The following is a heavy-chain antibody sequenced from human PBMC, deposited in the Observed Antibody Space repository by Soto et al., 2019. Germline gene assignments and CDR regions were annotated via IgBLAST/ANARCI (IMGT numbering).Heavy chain of an antibody. V-gene: IGHV3-23*01. CDR1: GFTFSSYA. CDR2: ISGSGGST. D-gene: IGHD6-19*01. J-gene: IGHJ3*02. Sequence: PGGSLRLSCAASGFTFSSYAMSWVRQAPGKGLEWVSAISGSGGSTYYADSVKGRFTISRDNSKNTLYLQMNSLRAEDTAVYYCAKDGFSRIPAVADPRDAFDIWGQGTMVTVSS. CDR3: AKDGFSRIPAVADPRDAFDI.